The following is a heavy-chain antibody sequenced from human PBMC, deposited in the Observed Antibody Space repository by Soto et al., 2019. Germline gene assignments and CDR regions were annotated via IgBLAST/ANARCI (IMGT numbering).Heavy chain of an antibody. CDR2: IYPGDSDT. J-gene: IGHJ4*02. D-gene: IGHD3-3*01. V-gene: IGHV5-51*01. CDR3: ARSLPGGVVNDNFDY. CDR1: GYSFTSYW. Sequence: GESLKISCKGSGYSFTSYWIGWVRQMPGKGLEWMGIIYPGDSDTRYSPSFQGQVTISADKSISTAYLQWSSLKASDTAMYYCARSLPGGVVNDNFDYWGQGTLVTVSS.